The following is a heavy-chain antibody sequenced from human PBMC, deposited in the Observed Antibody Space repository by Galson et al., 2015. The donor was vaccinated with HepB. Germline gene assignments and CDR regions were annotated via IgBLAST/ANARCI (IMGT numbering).Heavy chain of an antibody. D-gene: IGHD3-22*01. V-gene: IGHV4-31*02. CDR2: IYYSGST. J-gene: IGHJ5*02. CDR3: VREEVRGGMIVTSDL. Sequence: WSWIRQHPGEGLEYIGYIYYSGSTYYNPSLKSRVSISVDTSMNQFSLRLSSVTAADTAVYYCVREEVRGGMIVTSDLWGQGTLVTVSS.